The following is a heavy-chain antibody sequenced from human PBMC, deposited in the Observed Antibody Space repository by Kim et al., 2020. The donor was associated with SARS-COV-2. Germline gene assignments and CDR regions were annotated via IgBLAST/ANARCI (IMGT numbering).Heavy chain of an antibody. D-gene: IGHD6-13*01. CDR3: ARGGVSSWYWFDP. J-gene: IGHJ5*02. V-gene: IGHV1-69*04. Sequence: AQTFQGRVTITADTTTSIAYMELSSLRSEDTAVYYCARGGVSSWYWFDPWGQGTLVTVSS.